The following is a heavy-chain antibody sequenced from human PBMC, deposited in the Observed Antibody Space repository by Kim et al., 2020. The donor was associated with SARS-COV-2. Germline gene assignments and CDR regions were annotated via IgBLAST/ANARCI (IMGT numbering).Heavy chain of an antibody. V-gene: IGHV3-11*04. D-gene: IGHD1-26*01. CDR3: ARVSYRPAHDAFDI. CDR1: GFTFSDYY. CDR2: ISSSGSTI. J-gene: IGHJ3*02. Sequence: GGSLRLSCAASGFTFSDYYMSWIRQAPGKGLEWVSYISSSGSTIYYADSVKGRFTISRDNAKNSLYLQMNSLRAEDTAVYYCARVSYRPAHDAFDIWGQGTMVTVSS.